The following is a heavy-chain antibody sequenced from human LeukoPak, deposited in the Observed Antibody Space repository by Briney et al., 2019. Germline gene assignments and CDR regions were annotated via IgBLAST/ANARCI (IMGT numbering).Heavy chain of an antibody. D-gene: IGHD3-22*01. CDR3: ARDWWDSSGYYDY. CDR2: IKEDGSDK. V-gene: IGHV3-7*01. J-gene: IGHJ4*02. CDR1: GFTFSRYW. Sequence: PRGSLRLSCAASGFTFSRYWMTWVRQAPGKGLEWVAHIKEDGSDKYYVDSVKGRFTISRDNAKNSLYLQMNSLRAEDTAVYYCARDWWDSSGYYDYWGQGTLVTVSS.